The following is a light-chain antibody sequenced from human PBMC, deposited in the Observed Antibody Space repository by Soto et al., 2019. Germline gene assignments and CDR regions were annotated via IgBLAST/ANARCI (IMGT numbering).Light chain of an antibody. J-gene: IGKJ4*01. CDR1: QSVLYSSNNKNY. CDR3: QQYYITPLT. CDR2: WAS. Sequence: DIVMSQSPDSLAVSLGERATINCKSSQSVLYSSNNKNYLAWYRQRPGQPPELLIYWASTRESGVPDRFSGSGSGTDFTLTISSLQAEDVAVYYCQQYYITPLTFGGGTKVEIK. V-gene: IGKV4-1*01.